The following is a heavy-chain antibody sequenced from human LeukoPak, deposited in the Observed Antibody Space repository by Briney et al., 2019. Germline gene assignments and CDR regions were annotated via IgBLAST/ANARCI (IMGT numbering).Heavy chain of an antibody. CDR1: GFTFSSYS. CDR3: AGGPPGSWPGLGGYYMDV. CDR2: ISSSSSSYI. J-gene: IGHJ6*03. D-gene: IGHD6-13*01. Sequence: GGSLRPSCAASGFTFSSYSMNWVRQAPGKGLEWVSSISSSSSSYIYYADSVKGRFTISRDNAKNSLYLQMNSLRAEDTAVYYCAGGPPGSWPGLGGYYMDVWGKGTTVTVSS. V-gene: IGHV3-21*01.